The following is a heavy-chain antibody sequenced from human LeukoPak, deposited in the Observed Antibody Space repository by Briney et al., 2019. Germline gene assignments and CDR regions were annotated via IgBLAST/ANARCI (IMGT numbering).Heavy chain of an antibody. Sequence: SETLSLTCTVSGGSISSSSYYWGWIRQPPGKGLEWIGSIYYSGSTNYNPSLKSRVTISVDTSKNQFSLKLSSVTAADTAVYYCARRGSYGGNPFDYWGQGTLVTVSS. CDR1: GGSISSSSYY. D-gene: IGHD4-23*01. CDR3: ARRGSYGGNPFDY. J-gene: IGHJ4*02. CDR2: IYYSGST. V-gene: IGHV4-39*07.